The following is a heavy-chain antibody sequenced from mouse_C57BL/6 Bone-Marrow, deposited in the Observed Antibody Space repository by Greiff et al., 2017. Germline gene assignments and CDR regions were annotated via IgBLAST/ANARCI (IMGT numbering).Heavy chain of an antibody. V-gene: IGHV10-3*01. J-gene: IGHJ1*03. Sequence: EVQLVESGGGLVQPKGSLKLSCAASGFTFTTYAMHWVRQAPGKGLEWVARIRSKSSNSATYYADSVKDRFTISRDDSQSMLYLQMNNLKTEDTAMYYCVRWHYGSSPGYVDVWGTGTTVTVSS. CDR3: VRWHYGSSPGYVDV. CDR2: IRSKSSNSAT. CDR1: GFTFTTYA. D-gene: IGHD1-1*01.